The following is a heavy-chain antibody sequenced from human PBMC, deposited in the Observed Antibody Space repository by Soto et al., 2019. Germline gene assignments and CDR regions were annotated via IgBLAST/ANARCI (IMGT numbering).Heavy chain of an antibody. D-gene: IGHD1-26*01. V-gene: IGHV3-30-3*01. Sequence: QVQLVESGGGVVQPGRSLRLSCAASGFTFSSYAMHWVRQSPGKGLEWVAVISYDGSNKYYADSVKGRFTISRDNSKNTLYLQMNSLRAEDTAVYYCARESIVGATNSGTSFDYWGQGTLVTVSS. J-gene: IGHJ4*02. CDR1: GFTFSSYA. CDR2: ISYDGSNK. CDR3: ARESIVGATNSGTSFDY.